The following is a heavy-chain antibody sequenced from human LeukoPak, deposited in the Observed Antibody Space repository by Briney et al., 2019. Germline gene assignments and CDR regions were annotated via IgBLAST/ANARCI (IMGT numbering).Heavy chain of an antibody. D-gene: IGHD3-9*01. CDR1: GGSISSGGYY. J-gene: IGHJ4*02. V-gene: IGHV4-31*03. CDR2: IYYSGST. Sequence: YPSENLSLTCTVSGGSISSGGYYWSWIRQHPGKGLEWIGYIYYSGSTYYNPSLKSRVTISVDTSKNQFSLKLSSVTAADTAVYYCARADDILTGYQYDYWGQGTLVTVSS. CDR3: ARADDILTGYQYDY.